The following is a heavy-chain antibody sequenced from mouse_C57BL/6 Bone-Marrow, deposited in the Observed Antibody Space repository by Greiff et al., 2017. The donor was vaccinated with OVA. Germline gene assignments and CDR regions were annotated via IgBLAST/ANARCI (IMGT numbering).Heavy chain of an antibody. CDR2: IYPGSGST. V-gene: IGHV1-55*01. CDR3: ARKLTGASYAMDY. D-gene: IGHD4-1*01. CDR1: GYTFTSYW. Sequence: QVQLKESGAEPVKPGASVKMSCKASGYTFTSYWITWVKQRPGQGLEWIGDIYPGSGSTNYNEKFKSKATLTVDTSSSTAYMQLSSLTSEDSAVYYCARKLTGASYAMDYWGQGTSVTVSS. J-gene: IGHJ4*01.